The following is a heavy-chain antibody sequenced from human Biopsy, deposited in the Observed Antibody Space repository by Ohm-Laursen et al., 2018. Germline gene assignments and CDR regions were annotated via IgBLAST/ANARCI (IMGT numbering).Heavy chain of an antibody. V-gene: IGHV4-61*01. CDR1: ADSLVFESNY. CDR3: ARDAGFGGFCTNGVCSGTLDI. D-gene: IGHD2-8*01. J-gene: IGHJ3*02. CDR2: IYHTGTT. Sequence: SETLSLTCTVSADSLVFESNYWSWIQQPPGKGLEWIGYIYHTGTTYYNPSLKNRVNILIDTSKSQFSLELRAVTAADTAVYYCARDAGFGGFCTNGVCSGTLDIWGQGTLVAISS.